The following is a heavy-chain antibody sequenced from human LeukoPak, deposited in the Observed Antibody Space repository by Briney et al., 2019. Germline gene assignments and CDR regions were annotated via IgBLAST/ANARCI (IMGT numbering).Heavy chain of an antibody. D-gene: IGHD6-6*01. V-gene: IGHV3-33*06. CDR1: GFTFSSYG. J-gene: IGHJ4*02. Sequence: GGSLRLSCAASGFTFSSYGMHWVRQAPGKGLEWVAVIWYDGSNKYYADSVKGRFTISRDNSKNTLYLQMNSLRAEDTAVYYCAKDLTAYSSSSMVEKFDYWGQGTQVTVSS. CDR3: AKDLTAYSSSSMVEKFDY. CDR2: IWYDGSNK.